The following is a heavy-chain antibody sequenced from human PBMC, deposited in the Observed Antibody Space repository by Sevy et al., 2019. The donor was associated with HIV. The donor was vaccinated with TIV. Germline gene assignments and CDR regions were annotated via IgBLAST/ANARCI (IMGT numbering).Heavy chain of an antibody. CDR2: IWTEGDDE. V-gene: IGHV3-33*01. CDR1: GFTFSTHA. J-gene: IGHJ4*02. Sequence: VGSLRLSCAAFGFTFSTHAMHWVRQAPGKGLEWVAVIWTEGDDESYADSVRGRITMSRENSKNTLYLQMNSLRSEDTAVYYCATEYSNGFDYWGQGTRVTVSS. D-gene: IGHD4-4*01. CDR3: ATEYSNGFDY.